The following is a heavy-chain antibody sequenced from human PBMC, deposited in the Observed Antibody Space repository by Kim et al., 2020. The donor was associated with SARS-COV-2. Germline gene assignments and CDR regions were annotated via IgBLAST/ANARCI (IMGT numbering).Heavy chain of an antibody. CDR3: ARYGGNAYHDP. J-gene: IGHJ5*02. Sequence: GGSLRLSCAASGFTFSNFGMHWVRQPPGKGLEWVAFIWYYGSNKFYADSVKGRFTISRDNSKNTLYLQMNSLRAEDTAVYYCARYGGNAYHDPWGQGTLVTVSS. CDR1: GFTFSNFG. CDR2: IWYYGSNK. V-gene: IGHV3-33*01. D-gene: IGHD3-16*01.